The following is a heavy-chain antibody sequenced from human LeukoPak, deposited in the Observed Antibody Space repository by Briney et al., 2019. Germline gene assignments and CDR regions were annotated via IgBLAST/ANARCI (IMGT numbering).Heavy chain of an antibody. CDR2: INWNGGST. CDR3: ARVIYDSSGGTIDY. CDR1: GFTFDDYG. V-gene: IGHV3-20*01. D-gene: IGHD3-22*01. Sequence: GGSLRLSCAASGFTFDDYGMSWVRQAPGKGLEWVSGINWNGGSTGYADSVKGRFTISRDNAKNSLYLQMNSLRAEDTALYHSARVIYDSSGGTIDYWGQGTLVTVSS. J-gene: IGHJ4*02.